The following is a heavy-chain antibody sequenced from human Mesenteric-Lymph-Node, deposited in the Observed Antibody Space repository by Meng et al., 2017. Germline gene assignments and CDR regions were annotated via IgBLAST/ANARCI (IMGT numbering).Heavy chain of an antibody. Sequence: QVQAQGAGPGLLKPSETLSLTCAVYGGSFSGYYWSWIRQPPGKGLEWIGEINHSGSTNYNPSLKSRVTISVDKSKNQFSLKLSSVTAADTAVYYCARRGSSWYFDSWGQGALVTVSS. V-gene: IGHV4-34*01. D-gene: IGHD6-13*01. CDR3: ARRGSSWYFDS. J-gene: IGHJ4*02. CDR1: GGSFSGYY. CDR2: INHSGST.